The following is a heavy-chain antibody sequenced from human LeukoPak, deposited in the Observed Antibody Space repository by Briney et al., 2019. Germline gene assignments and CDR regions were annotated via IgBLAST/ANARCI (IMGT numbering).Heavy chain of an antibody. Sequence: SETLSLTCTVSGGSISSGSYYWSWIRQPAGKGLEWIGRIYTSGSTNYNPSLKSRVTISVDTSKNQFSLKLSSVTAADTAVYYCARGFYGDYRGLAFDIWGRGTMVTVSS. CDR3: ARGFYGDYRGLAFDI. V-gene: IGHV4-61*02. CDR2: IYTSGST. J-gene: IGHJ3*02. CDR1: GGSISSGSYY. D-gene: IGHD4-17*01.